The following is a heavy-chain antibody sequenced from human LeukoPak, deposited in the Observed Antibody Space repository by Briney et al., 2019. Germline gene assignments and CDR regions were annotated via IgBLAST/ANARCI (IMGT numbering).Heavy chain of an antibody. J-gene: IGHJ4*02. CDR3: AKTATRSIQVWDY. CDR1: GFAFSRHG. V-gene: IGHV3-30*02. Sequence: PGGSLRLSCAASGFAFSRHGMHWVRQAPGKGLEWVAFTRYDGSNKYYADSVKGRFTISRDNSKNTLYLQMNSLSAEDTAVYYCAKTATRSIQVWDYWGQGTLVTVSS. D-gene: IGHD5-18*01. CDR2: TRYDGSNK.